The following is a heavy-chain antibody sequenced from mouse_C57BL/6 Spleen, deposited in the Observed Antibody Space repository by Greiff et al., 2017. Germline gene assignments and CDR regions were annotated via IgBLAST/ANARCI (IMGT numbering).Heavy chain of an antibody. J-gene: IGHJ3*01. Sequence: VQLQQPGAELVRPGSSVKLSCKASGYTFTSYWMDWVKQRPGQGLEWIGNIYPSDSETHYNQKFKDKATLTVDKSSSTAYMQLSSLTSEDSAVYYWARAGLGRGAYWGQGTLVTVSA. CDR1: GYTFTSYW. CDR2: IYPSDSET. D-gene: IGHD4-1*01. V-gene: IGHV1-61*01. CDR3: ARAGLGRGAY.